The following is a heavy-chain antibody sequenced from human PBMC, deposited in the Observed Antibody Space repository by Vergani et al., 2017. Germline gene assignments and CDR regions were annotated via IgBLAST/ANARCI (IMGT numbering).Heavy chain of an antibody. D-gene: IGHD6-19*01. CDR1: GFTFSSYW. Sequence: EVQLVESGGGLVQPGGSLRLSCAASGFTFSSYWMHWVRQAPGKGLVWVSHINSDGSSTSYADSVKGRFTISRDNAKNTLYLQMNSLRAEDTAVSYCASRVHSSGWSTKDWYFDLWGRGTLVTVSS. J-gene: IGHJ2*01. CDR3: ASRVHSSGWSTKDWYFDL. V-gene: IGHV3-74*01. CDR2: INSDGSST.